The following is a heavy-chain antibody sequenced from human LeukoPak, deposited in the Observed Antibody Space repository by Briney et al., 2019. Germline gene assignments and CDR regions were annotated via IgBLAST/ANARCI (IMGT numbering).Heavy chain of an antibody. CDR3: ASMLRGYDSSGYYFDY. J-gene: IGHJ4*02. V-gene: IGHV4-61*02. CDR1: DGSISSGSYY. D-gene: IGHD3-22*01. Sequence: TLSLTCTVSDGSISSGSYYWSWIRQPAGKGLEWIGRIYTSGSTNYNPSLKSRVTISVDTSKNQFSLKLSSVTAADTAVYYCASMLRGYDSSGYYFDYWGQGTLVTVSS. CDR2: IYTSGST.